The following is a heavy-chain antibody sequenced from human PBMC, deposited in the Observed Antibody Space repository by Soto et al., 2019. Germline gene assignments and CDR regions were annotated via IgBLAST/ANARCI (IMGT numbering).Heavy chain of an antibody. CDR2: INPNSGGT. CDR1: GYTFTGYY. Sequence: GASVKVSCKASGYTFTGYYMHWVRQAPGQGLEWMGWINPNSGGTNYAQKFQGWVTMTRDTSISTANMEQSRLRSDDTAVYYCARDPVNLPAHCSSTSCYQQRDYGMDVWGQGTTVTVSS. J-gene: IGHJ6*02. D-gene: IGHD2-2*01. CDR3: ARDPVNLPAHCSSTSCYQQRDYGMDV. V-gene: IGHV1-2*04.